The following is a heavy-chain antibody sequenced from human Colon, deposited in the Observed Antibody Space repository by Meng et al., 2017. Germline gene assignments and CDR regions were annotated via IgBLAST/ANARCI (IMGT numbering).Heavy chain of an antibody. CDR3: ARLIAGWPFYFDY. CDR2: MFHSGTT. D-gene: IGHD6-19*01. Sequence: QVQLRESGPGLVGPSETLSLTWHVSGGSVSSGSHYWSWIRQPPGKGLEWIGYMFHSGTTKYNPSLKSRVSMSVDTTKNQFYLKLTSVTVADTAVFYCARLIAGWPFYFDYWGQGILVTVSS. V-gene: IGHV4-61*01. CDR1: GGSVSSGSHY. J-gene: IGHJ4*02.